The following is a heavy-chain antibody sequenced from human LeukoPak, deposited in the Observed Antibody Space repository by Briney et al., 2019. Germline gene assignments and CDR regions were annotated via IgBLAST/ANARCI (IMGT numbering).Heavy chain of an antibody. J-gene: IGHJ4*02. CDR1: GFTFSSYG. D-gene: IGHD3-9*01. CDR3: AKPGRNYDILTGYYMTSYYFDY. Sequence: GGSLRLSCAASGFTFSSYGMHWVRQAPGKGLEWVAFIRHDGSNKYYADSVKGRFTISRDNSKNTLYLQMNSLRAEDTAVYYCAKPGRNYDILTGYYMTSYYFDYWGQGTLVTVSS. CDR2: IRHDGSNK. V-gene: IGHV3-30*02.